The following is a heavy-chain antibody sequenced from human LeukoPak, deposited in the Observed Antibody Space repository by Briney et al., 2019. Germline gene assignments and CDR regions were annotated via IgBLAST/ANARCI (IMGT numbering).Heavy chain of an antibody. Sequence: GRSLRLSCAASGFTVSSNYMSWVRQAPGKGLEWVSVIYSGGSTYYADSVQGRFTISRDNAKNTLYLQMNSLRAEDTAVYYCARVSPFDYWGQGTLVTVSS. CDR3: ARVSPFDY. J-gene: IGHJ4*02. CDR2: IYSGGST. CDR1: GFTVSSNY. V-gene: IGHV3-66*01.